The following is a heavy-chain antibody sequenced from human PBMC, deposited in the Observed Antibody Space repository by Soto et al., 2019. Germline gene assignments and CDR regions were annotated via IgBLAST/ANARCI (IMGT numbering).Heavy chain of an antibody. J-gene: IGHJ4*02. D-gene: IGHD6-13*01. CDR1: GFTFSNFG. CDR3: ARDPEQDEAMDY. Sequence: QVQVVESGGGVVQPGTSLRLSCAASGFTFSNFGMHWVRQAPGKGLEWVAVIWHDGKNKYYADSAKGRFTISRDNSKNTMYLQMNILRAEDKVVYYCARDPEQDEAMDYWGQGTLVTVSS. V-gene: IGHV3-33*01. CDR2: IWHDGKNK.